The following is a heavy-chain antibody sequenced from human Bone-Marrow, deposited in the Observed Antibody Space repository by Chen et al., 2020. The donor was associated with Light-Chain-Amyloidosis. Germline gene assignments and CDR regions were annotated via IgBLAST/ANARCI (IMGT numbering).Heavy chain of an antibody. CDR1: GVSTINSREFY. J-gene: IGHJ3*01. CDR2: IFYDDIT. CDR3: ARGPSEVNWGVVQSASVFNF. Sequence: QLPESGPGLVQPSKTLALTCTVSGVSTINSREFYWGWMRQSPGKGLEWIGSIFYDDITYYNPSLKSRVTLSKDPSNNRISLRLRSVTAGDTAMYYCARGPSEVNWGVVQSASVFNFWGQGTMLTVS. D-gene: IGHD7-27*01. V-gene: IGHV4-39*07.